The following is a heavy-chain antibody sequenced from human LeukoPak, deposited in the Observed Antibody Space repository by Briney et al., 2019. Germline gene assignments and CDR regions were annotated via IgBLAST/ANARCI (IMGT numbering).Heavy chain of an antibody. J-gene: IGHJ4*02. Sequence: GGSLRLSCAASGFTFSNYWMSWVRQAPGKGLEWVSAISGSGGSTYYADSVKGRFTISRDNSKNTLYLQMNSLRAEDTAVYYCAKVPYPNYGEKGGYYFDYWGXGTLVTVSS. CDR2: ISGSGGST. CDR1: GFTFSNYW. D-gene: IGHD4-17*01. V-gene: IGHV3-23*01. CDR3: AKVPYPNYGEKGGYYFDY.